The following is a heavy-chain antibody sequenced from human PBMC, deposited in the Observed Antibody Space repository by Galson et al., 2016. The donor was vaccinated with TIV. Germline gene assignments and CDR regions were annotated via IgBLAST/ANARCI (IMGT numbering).Heavy chain of an antibody. V-gene: IGHV1-2*07. CDR3: ARDPTLGPNWYLDL. Sequence: SVKVSCKAAGYKFIDYYLHWVRQAPGQGLEWLGWINPNAGDTCGTLLAHKFQGRVTKTKDTSTSSVHMEVTSLQSDDTAVYYCARDPTLGPNWYLDLWGRGTLVIVSS. J-gene: IGHJ2*01. CDR1: GYKFIDYY. CDR2: INPNAGDTCGT.